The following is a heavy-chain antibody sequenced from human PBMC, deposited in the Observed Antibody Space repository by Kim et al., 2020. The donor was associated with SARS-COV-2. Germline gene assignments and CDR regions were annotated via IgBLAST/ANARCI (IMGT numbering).Heavy chain of an antibody. CDR2: T. Sequence: TYPHPSLKSRVTISVDTSKNQFSLKLSSVTAADTAVYYCARDPNWGYFDYWGQGTLVTVSS. V-gene: IGHV4-31*02. D-gene: IGHD7-27*01. CDR3: ARDPNWGYFDY. J-gene: IGHJ4*02.